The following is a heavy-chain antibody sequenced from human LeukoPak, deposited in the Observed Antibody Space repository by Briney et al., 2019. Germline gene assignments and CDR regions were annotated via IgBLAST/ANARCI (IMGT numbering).Heavy chain of an antibody. CDR1: GITFNSYA. V-gene: IGHV3-23*01. J-gene: IGHJ3*02. CDR2: ISGSGDNT. CDR3: AKAKQWLVLGPPSDI. D-gene: IGHD6-19*01. Sequence: GGSLRLSYAASGITFNSYAMSWVRQAPGKGLEWVPAISGSGDNTHYADAVKGRFTISRDNSKSTLYLQMNSLRADDTAVYYCAKAKQWLVLGPPSDIWGQGTMVTVSS.